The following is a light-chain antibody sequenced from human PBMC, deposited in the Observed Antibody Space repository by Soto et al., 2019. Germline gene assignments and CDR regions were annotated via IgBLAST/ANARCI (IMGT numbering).Light chain of an antibody. Sequence: EIVMTQSPATLSVSPGEGATLSCRASQSVSSNLARYQQKPGQAPRLLIYSASTRATGIPARFSGSGSGTEFTLTINSLQSEDFAVYYCQEYNNWPPYTFGQGTKLEIK. CDR1: QSVSSN. V-gene: IGKV3-15*01. CDR3: QEYNNWPPYT. CDR2: SAS. J-gene: IGKJ2*01.